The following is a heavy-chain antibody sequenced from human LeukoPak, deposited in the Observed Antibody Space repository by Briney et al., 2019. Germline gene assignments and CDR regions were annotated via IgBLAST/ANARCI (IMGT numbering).Heavy chain of an antibody. CDR3: ARGVHVRKYDSNDNCFDP. Sequence: GALVKVSCKASGYIFTNYYIHWVRQAPGQGLEWMGIINPSGDNRNYAQKFQGRVTVTRDISTSTVYMELSSLRSEDTAVYYCARGVHVRKYDSNDNCFDPWGQGTLVTVSS. CDR2: INPSGDNR. D-gene: IGHD3-22*01. J-gene: IGHJ5*02. V-gene: IGHV1-46*01. CDR1: GYIFTNYY.